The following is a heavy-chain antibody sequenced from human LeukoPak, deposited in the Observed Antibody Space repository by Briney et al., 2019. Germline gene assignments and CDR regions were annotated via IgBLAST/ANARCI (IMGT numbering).Heavy chain of an antibody. CDR1: GFTFSSYW. V-gene: IGHV3-7*03. Sequence: PGGSLRLSCATSGFTFSSYWMSWVRQAPGKGLEWVAKINQDGSEKYCVDSMKGRFTISRDNAKNSLYLQMNSLRAEDTAVYYCARDKYFGVMDVWGKGTTVTISS. CDR3: ARDKYFGVMDV. CDR2: INQDGSEK. J-gene: IGHJ6*03. D-gene: IGHD3-10*01.